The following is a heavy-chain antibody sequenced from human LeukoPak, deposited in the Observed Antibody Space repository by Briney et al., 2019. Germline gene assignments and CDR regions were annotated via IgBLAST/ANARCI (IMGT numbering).Heavy chain of an antibody. CDR3: ARDRGYSSFDY. V-gene: IGHV3-7*01. CDR1: AFTFSSYW. J-gene: IGHJ4*02. Sequence: GGSPRLSCEASAFTFSSYWMSWVRQAPGKGLEWVANIKEDGSEINYVDSVKGRFTISRDNAKNSLFLQMNSLRVEDTAVYYCARDRGYSSFDYWGLGTLVTVSS. CDR2: IKEDGSEI. D-gene: IGHD4-23*01.